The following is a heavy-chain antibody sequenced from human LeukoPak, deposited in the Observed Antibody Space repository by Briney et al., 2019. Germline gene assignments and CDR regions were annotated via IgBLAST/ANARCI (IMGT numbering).Heavy chain of an antibody. D-gene: IGHD2-2*01. CDR1: GFTVSSNY. CDR3: AKCRPWGSTSNYYYYGMDV. CDR2: IYSSGST. Sequence: PGGSLRLSCAASGFTVSSNYMSWVRQAPGKGLEWVSVIYSSGSTYYADSVKGRFTISRDNSKSTLYLQMNSLRAEDTAVYYCAKCRPWGSTSNYYYYGMDVWGQGTTVTVSS. V-gene: IGHV3-66*01. J-gene: IGHJ6*02.